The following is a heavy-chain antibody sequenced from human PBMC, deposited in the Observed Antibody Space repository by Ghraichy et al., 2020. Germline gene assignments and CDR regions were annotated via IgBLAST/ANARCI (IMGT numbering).Heavy chain of an antibody. Sequence: SQTLSLTCTVSGGSISSSSYYWGWIRQPPGKGLEWIGSIYYSGSTYYNPSLKSRVTISVDTSKNQFSLKLSSVTAADTAVYYCARPWIDYDFWSGYYGKKFGNAFDIWGQGTMVTVSS. V-gene: IGHV4-39*01. D-gene: IGHD3-3*01. CDR1: GGSISSSSYY. CDR2: IYYSGST. J-gene: IGHJ3*02. CDR3: ARPWIDYDFWSGYYGKKFGNAFDI.